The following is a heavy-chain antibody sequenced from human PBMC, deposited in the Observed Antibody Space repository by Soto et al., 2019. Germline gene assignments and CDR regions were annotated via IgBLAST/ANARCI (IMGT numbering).Heavy chain of an antibody. V-gene: IGHV1-2*02. D-gene: IGHD3-10*01. J-gene: IGHJ6*02. CDR2: LNSNSGGT. CDR3: ATSPGWLGEGSGGLDG. Sequence: ASVKVSCKASGNTLTGYFLHWVRQARGQGLEWMGWLNSNSGGTKIAQKFQGRLAMTRDPSITTAYMELRRLRSDDTAVYYCATSPGWLGEGSGGLDGWGLGATVTVSS. CDR1: GNTLTGYF.